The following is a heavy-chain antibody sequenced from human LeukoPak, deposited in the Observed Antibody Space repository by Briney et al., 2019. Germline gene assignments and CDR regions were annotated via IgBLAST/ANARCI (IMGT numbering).Heavy chain of an antibody. D-gene: IGHD4-11*01. V-gene: IGHV4-4*07. Sequence: KPSKTLSLTCTVSGGSISSYYWSWIRQPAGKGLEWIGRIYTSGSTNYNPSLKSRVTMSVDTSKNQFSLKLSSVTAADTAVYYCARDLRSVTTVPPVRWFDPWGQGTLVTVSS. CDR3: ARDLRSVTTVPPVRWFDP. J-gene: IGHJ5*02. CDR1: GGSISSYY. CDR2: IYTSGST.